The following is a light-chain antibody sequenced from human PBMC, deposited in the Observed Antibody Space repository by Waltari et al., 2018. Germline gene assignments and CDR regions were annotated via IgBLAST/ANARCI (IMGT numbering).Light chain of an antibody. CDR3: QVWDKTTGV. CDR1: QLGDKY. Sequence: SYEVTQPLSVSVSPGQTASITCSGDQLGDKYVCWYQQKPGQSPVLVLYRNTKRPSGIPERFSGSNSGNTATLTISGTQALDEADYYCQVWDKTTGVFGTGTKVTVL. CDR2: RNT. V-gene: IGLV3-1*01. J-gene: IGLJ1*01.